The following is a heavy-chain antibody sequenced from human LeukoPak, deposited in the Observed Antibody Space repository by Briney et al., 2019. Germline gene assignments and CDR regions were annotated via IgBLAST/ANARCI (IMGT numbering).Heavy chain of an antibody. J-gene: IGHJ6*03. CDR3: ARGSRAIVATKFARGRYMDV. Sequence: GGSLRLSCAASGFTFSSYVMHWVRQAPGKGLEGVAIISYDGSNEYYTDSVKGRFTISRDNSKNTLYLQMDSLRTEDTAVYYCARGSRAIVATKFARGRYMDVWGKGATVTVSS. V-gene: IGHV3-30*04. CDR2: ISYDGSNE. D-gene: IGHD5-12*01. CDR1: GFTFSSYV.